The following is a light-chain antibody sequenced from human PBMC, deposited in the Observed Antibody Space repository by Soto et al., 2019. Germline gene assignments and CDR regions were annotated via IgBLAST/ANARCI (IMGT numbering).Light chain of an antibody. CDR3: LQFNNWPGT. V-gene: IGKV3-15*01. J-gene: IGKJ1*01. Sequence: EIVMTQSPATLSVSPGERATLSCRASQSISSNLAWYQQKPGQAPRLLIYGVSTRATGIPARFSGSGSGTEFTLTISSLQSEDFAVYYCLQFNNWPGTFGQGTKVEIK. CDR1: QSISSN. CDR2: GVS.